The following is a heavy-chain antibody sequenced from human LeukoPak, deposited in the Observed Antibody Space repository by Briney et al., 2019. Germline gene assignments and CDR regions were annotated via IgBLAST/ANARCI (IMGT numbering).Heavy chain of an antibody. CDR3: AREDTMATGAFDI. V-gene: IGHV3-53*01. J-gene: IGHJ3*02. D-gene: IGHD5-24*01. CDR2: IYSGGST. CDR1: GFTVSNNY. Sequence: PGGSLRLSCAASGFTVSNNYMNWVRQAPGKGLEWVSVIYSGGSTYYADSVQGRFTISRDNSKNTLYLQMNSLRAEDTAVYYCAREDTMATGAFDIWGQGTMVTVSS.